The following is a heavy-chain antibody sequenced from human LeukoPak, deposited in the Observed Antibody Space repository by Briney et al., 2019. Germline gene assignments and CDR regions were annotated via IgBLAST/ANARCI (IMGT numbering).Heavy chain of an antibody. J-gene: IGHJ4*02. D-gene: IGHD1-7*01. Sequence: GGSLRLSCAASGSTFSSHAMTWVRLAPGKGLEWVSTVTGSGGGTYYADSVKGRFTISRDNSKNTLYLQMNSLRAEDTAVYYCAKLPVSPATTTDYWGQGTLVTVSS. V-gene: IGHV3-23*01. CDR1: GSTFSSHA. CDR3: AKLPVSPATTTDY. CDR2: VTGSGGGT.